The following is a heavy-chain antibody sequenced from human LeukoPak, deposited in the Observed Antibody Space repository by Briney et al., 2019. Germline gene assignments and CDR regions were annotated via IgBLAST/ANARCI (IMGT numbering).Heavy chain of an antibody. J-gene: IGHJ5*02. D-gene: IGHD3-3*01. CDR1: GGSFSGYY. V-gene: IGHV4-34*01. CDR3: ARDRRTYYDFWRPHNWFDP. Sequence: SETLSLTCAVYGGSFSGYYWSWIRQPPGKGLEWIGEINHSGSTNYNPSLKSRVTISVDTSKNQFSLKLSSVTAAETAVYYCARDRRTYYDFWRPHNWFDPWGQGTLVTVSS. CDR2: INHSGST.